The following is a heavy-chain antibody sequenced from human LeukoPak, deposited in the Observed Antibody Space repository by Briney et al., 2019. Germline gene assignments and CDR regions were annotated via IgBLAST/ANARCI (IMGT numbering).Heavy chain of an antibody. CDR2: IYYSGST. D-gene: IGHD4-17*01. J-gene: IGHJ4*02. V-gene: IGHV4-59*08. CDR1: GGSISSYY. CDR3: ARHYPPTVTTEYYFDY. Sequence: NPSETLSLTCTVSGGSISSYYWSWIRQPPGKGLEWIGYIYYSGSTNYNPSLKSRVTISVDTSKNQFSLKLSSVTAADTAVYYCARHYPPTVTTEYYFDYWGQGTLVTVSS.